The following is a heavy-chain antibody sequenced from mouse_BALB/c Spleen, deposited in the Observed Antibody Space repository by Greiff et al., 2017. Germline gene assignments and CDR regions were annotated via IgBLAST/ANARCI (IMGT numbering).Heavy chain of an antibody. J-gene: IGHJ3*01. Sequence: VQLQQSGAELVRPGVSVKMSCKGSGYTFTDYAMHWVKQSHAKSLEWIGVISTYYGDASYNQKFKGKATMTVDKSSSTAYMELARLTSEDSAIYYCARMDYVGSWFAYWGQGTLVTVSA. V-gene: IGHV1S137*01. CDR1: GYTFTDYA. CDR3: ARMDYVGSWFAY. CDR2: ISTYYGDA. D-gene: IGHD2-4*01.